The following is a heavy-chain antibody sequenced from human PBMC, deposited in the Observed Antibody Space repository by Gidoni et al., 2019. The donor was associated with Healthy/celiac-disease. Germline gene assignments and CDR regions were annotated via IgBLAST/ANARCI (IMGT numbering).Heavy chain of an antibody. CDR1: GGSISSYY. J-gene: IGHJ4*02. V-gene: IGHV4-59*01. D-gene: IGHD6-19*01. CDR3: ARGRIAVAAYFDY. CDR2: IYYSGST. Sequence: QVQLQESGPGLVKPSETLSLTCTVSGGSISSYYWSWIRQPPGKGLEWIGYIYYSGSTNYNPSLKSRVTISVDTSKNQFSLKLSSVTAADTAVYYCARGRIAVAAYFDYWGQGTLVTVSS.